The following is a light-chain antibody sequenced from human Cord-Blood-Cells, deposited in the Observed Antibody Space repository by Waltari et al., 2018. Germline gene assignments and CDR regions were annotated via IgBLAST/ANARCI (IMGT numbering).Light chain of an antibody. CDR1: RRDVGGYNY. Sequence: QSALTQPRSVSGSPGQAVTISCTGTRRDVGGYNYVSWYQQHPGKAPKLMIYDVSKRPSGVPDRFSGSNSGNTASLTISGLQAEDEADYYCCSYAGSYNVVFGGGTKLTVL. V-gene: IGLV2-11*01. CDR3: CSYAGSYNVV. CDR2: DVS. J-gene: IGLJ2*01.